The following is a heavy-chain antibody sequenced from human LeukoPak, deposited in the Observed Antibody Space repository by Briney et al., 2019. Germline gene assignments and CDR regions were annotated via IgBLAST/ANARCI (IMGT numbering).Heavy chain of an antibody. Sequence: SETLSLTCTVSGGSISSGGYYWSWIRQHPGKALEWIGYIYYSGSTNYNPSLKSRVTISVDTSKNQFSLKLSSVTAADTAVYYCALWGGGYGSGSYGYWGQGTLVTVSS. V-gene: IGHV4-61*08. CDR1: GGSISSGGYY. CDR3: ALWGGGYGSGSYGY. CDR2: IYYSGST. D-gene: IGHD3-10*01. J-gene: IGHJ4*02.